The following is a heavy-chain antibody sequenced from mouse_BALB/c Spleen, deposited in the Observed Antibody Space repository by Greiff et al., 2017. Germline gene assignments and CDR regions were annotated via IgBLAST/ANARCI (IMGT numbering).Heavy chain of an antibody. D-gene: IGHD4-1*01. CDR3: ARSGRSTGTDYFDY. V-gene: IGHV5-17*02. CDR1: GFTFSSFG. Sequence: EVQLVESGGGLVQPGGSRKLSCAASGFTFSSFGMHWVRQAPEKGLEWVAYISSGSSTIYYADTVKGRFTISRDNPKNTLFLQMTSLRSEDTAMYYCARSGRSTGTDYFDYGGQGTTLTVAS. CDR2: ISSGSSTI. J-gene: IGHJ2*01.